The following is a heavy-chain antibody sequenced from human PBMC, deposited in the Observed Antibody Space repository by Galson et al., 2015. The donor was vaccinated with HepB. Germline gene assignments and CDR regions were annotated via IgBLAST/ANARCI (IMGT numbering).Heavy chain of an antibody. V-gene: IGHV3-15*01. Sequence: SLRLSCAASGFTFKYAWMSWVRKGPGKGLEWVGRFKSKTNGGTIDYAAPVKGRFIISRDDSKRMVYLQMNSLQIEDTGVNYCAAGTGRTDFDYWGQGTLGTVS. D-gene: IGHD3/OR15-3a*01. CDR1: GFTFKYAW. CDR2: FKSKTNGGTI. J-gene: IGHJ4*02. CDR3: AAGTGRTDFDY.